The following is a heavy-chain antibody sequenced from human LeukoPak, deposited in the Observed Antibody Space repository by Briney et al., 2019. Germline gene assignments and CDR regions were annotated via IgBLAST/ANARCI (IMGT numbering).Heavy chain of an antibody. CDR2: IYYSGST. Sequence: SETLSLTCTVSGGSISSYYWSWIRQPPGKGLEWIGYIYYSGSTNYNPSLKSRVTISVDTSKNQFSLKLSSVTAADTAVYYCARGTGYSSSWYLVDYWGQGTLVTVSS. CDR3: ARGTGYSSSWYLVDY. CDR1: GGSISSYY. V-gene: IGHV4-59*01. J-gene: IGHJ4*02. D-gene: IGHD6-13*01.